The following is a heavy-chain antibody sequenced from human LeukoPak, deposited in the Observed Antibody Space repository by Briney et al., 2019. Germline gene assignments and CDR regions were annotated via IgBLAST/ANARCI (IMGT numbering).Heavy chain of an antibody. V-gene: IGHV3-30-3*01. CDR3: AKGGYCSGGTCYPMDV. CDR1: GFTFSTYA. CDR2: ISDDGSNK. D-gene: IGHD2-15*01. Sequence: HPGGSLRLSCAASGFTFSTYAMHWVRQAPGKGLEWVAGISDDGSNKYYADSGKGRFTISRDNSKNTLYLQMNSLRAEDTALYYCAKGGYCSGGTCYPMDVWGQGTTVTVSS. J-gene: IGHJ6*02.